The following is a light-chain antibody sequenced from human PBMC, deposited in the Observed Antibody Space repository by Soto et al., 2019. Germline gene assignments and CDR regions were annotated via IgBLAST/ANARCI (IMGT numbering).Light chain of an antibody. CDR1: SSDVGDYNH. CDR3: NLCTSSNTYV. Sequence: QSVLTQPPSVSGSPGQSVTISCTGTSSDVGDYNHVSWYQQSPGTVPKLIIYEVSSRPSGVPDRFSGSKSGNTASLTISGLQAEDEADYYCNLCTSSNTYVFGTGTKVTVL. J-gene: IGLJ1*01. V-gene: IGLV2-18*01. CDR2: EVS.